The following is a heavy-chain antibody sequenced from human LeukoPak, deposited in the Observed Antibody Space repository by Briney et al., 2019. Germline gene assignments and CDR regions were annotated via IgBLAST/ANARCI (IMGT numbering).Heavy chain of an antibody. CDR2: INPNSGGT. V-gene: IGHV1-2*02. Sequence: ASVKVSCKASGYTFTGYYMHWVRQAPGQGLEWMGWINPNSGGTNYAQKFQGRVTMTRDTSISAAYMELSRLRSDDTAVYYCARVLRVSRGAANKKPFDSWGQGTLVTVSS. D-gene: IGHD3-3*02. CDR1: GYTFTGYY. CDR3: ARVLRVSRGAANKKPFDS. J-gene: IGHJ4*02.